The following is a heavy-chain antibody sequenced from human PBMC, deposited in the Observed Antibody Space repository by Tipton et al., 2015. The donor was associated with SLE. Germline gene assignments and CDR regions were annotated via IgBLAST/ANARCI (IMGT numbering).Heavy chain of an antibody. CDR1: GGSIRSGDYY. Sequence: TLSLTCTVSGGSIRSGDYYWSWIRQHPGKGLEWIGYIHDSGATFYNPSLRSRSVISVDTSQNQFSLRLTSVTAADTAVYYCARHLGASFDFWGQGILVTVSS. CDR2: IHDSGAT. CDR3: ARHLGASFDF. J-gene: IGHJ4*02. V-gene: IGHV4-31*03.